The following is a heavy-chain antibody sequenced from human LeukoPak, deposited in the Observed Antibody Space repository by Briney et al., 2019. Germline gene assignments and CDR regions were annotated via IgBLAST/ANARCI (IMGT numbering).Heavy chain of an antibody. CDR2: TRNKANSYTT. Sequence: GGSLRLSCAASGFTFSDHYMDWVRQAPGKGLEWVGRTRNKANSYTTEYAASVKGRFTISRDDSNNSLYMRMNSLKTEDTAVYYCARVRITMVRGVKHDAFDIWGQGTMVTVSS. V-gene: IGHV3-72*01. CDR3: ARVRITMVRGVKHDAFDI. D-gene: IGHD3-10*01. J-gene: IGHJ3*02. CDR1: GFTFSDHY.